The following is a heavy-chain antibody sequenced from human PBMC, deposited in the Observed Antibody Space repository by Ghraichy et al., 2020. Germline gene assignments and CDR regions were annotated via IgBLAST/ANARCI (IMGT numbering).Heavy chain of an antibody. Sequence: SETLSLTCTVSGGSISSYYWSWIRQPPGKGLEWIGYIYYSGNTNYNPSLRSRVSISVDMSKNQLSLKLSSVTAADTAVYYCARRSGGYYAYFDYWGQGTLVTVSS. V-gene: IGHV4-59*01. CDR2: IYYSGNT. D-gene: IGHD3-22*01. J-gene: IGHJ4*02. CDR3: ARRSGGYYAYFDY. CDR1: GGSISSYY.